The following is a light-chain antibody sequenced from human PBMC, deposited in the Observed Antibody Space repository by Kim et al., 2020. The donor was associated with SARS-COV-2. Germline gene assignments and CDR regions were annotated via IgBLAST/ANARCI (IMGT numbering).Light chain of an antibody. CDR3: AAWDDSLNAWL. J-gene: IGLJ3*02. V-gene: IGLV1-44*01. Sequence: GQRVTVSCSGSSSNIGSNTVNWYQQLPGTAPKLLIYSNDRRPSGVPDRFSGSKSGTSASLAISGLRSEDEADYYCAAWDDSLNAWLFGGGTKLTVL. CDR2: SND. CDR1: SSNIGSNT.